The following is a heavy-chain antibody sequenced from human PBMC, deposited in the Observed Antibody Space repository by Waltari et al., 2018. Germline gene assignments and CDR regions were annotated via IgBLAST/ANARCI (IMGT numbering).Heavy chain of an antibody. J-gene: IGHJ4*02. CDR2: IYYSGST. CDR3: ARLNPSGRRYFDY. CDR1: GGPISSSSYY. Sequence: QLQLQESGPGLVKPSETLSLTCTVSGGPISSSSYYWGWIRQPPGKGLEWIGSIYYSGSTYYNPSLKSRVTISVDTSKNQFSLKLSSVTAADTAVYYCARLNPSGRRYFDYWGQGTLVTVSS. V-gene: IGHV4-39*01. D-gene: IGHD3-10*01.